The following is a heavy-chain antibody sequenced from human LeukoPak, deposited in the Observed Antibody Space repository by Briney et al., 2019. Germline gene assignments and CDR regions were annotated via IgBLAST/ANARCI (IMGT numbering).Heavy chain of an antibody. CDR3: ASFDEYSSSSGLGY. Sequence: SVTVSCTASGGTFSSYAISWVRQAPGQGLEWMGGIIPIFGTANYAHKFQARVTIPTDDSTSTAYMELSSLRSEDTAVYYCASFDEYSSSSGLGYWGQGTLVTVSS. CDR1: GGTFSSYA. D-gene: IGHD6-6*01. J-gene: IGHJ4*02. CDR2: IIPIFGTA. V-gene: IGHV1-69*05.